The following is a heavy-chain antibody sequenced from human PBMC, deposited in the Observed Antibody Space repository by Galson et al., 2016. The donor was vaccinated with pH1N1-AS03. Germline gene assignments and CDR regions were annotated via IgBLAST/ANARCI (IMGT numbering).Heavy chain of an antibody. Sequence: SVKVSCKASGYIFTGFYVHWVRQAPGQGLEWMGWINPNSGVTNYAQKFQAWVTMTGDTSISTAYMELHGLKSDDTAVYYCARDPRGPCSSATCATTYDFGMDVWGQGTTVIVSS. CDR2: INPNSGVT. J-gene: IGHJ6*02. CDR1: GYIFTGFY. D-gene: IGHD1-26*01. V-gene: IGHV1-2*04. CDR3: ARDPRGPCSSATCATTYDFGMDV.